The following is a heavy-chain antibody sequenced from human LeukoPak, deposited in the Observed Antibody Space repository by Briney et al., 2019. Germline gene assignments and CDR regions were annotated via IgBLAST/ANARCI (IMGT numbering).Heavy chain of an antibody. D-gene: IGHD3-10*01. CDR2: MNPNSGNT. V-gene: IGHV1-8*01. J-gene: IGHJ4*02. CDR3: ARFLGSGRYRDY. CDR1: GYTFTSYD. Sequence: ASVKVSCKASGYTFTSYDINWVRQAPGHGLEGMGWMNPNSGNTGSAQKFQHRITMTTNTSISPAYMELSSLRSEDTAVYYCARFLGSGRYRDYWGQGTLVTVSS.